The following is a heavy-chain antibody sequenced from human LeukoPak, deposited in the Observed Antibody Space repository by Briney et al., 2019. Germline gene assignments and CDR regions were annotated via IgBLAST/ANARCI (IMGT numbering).Heavy chain of an antibody. J-gene: IGHJ4*02. CDR1: GFTFSSYW. Sequence: PGGSLRLSCAASGFTFSSYWMHWVRQAPGKGLVWVLRINSDGSSTSYADSVKGRFTISRDNAKNTLYLQMNSLRAEDTAVYYCARGGYSYYWGQGTLVTVSS. V-gene: IGHV3-74*01. D-gene: IGHD2-15*01. CDR2: INSDGSST. CDR3: ARGGYSYY.